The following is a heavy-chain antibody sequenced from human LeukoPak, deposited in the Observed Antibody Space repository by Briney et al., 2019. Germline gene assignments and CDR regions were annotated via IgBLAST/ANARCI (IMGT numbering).Heavy chain of an antibody. V-gene: IGHV4-34*01. D-gene: IGHD2-21*01. CDR1: GGSFSGYY. Sequence: PSETLSLTCAVYGGSFSGYYWSWIRQPPGKGLEWIGEINHSGSTNYNPSLKSRVTISVDTSKNQFSLKLSSVTAADTAVYYCARWVNYYGMDVWGQGTTITVSS. CDR3: ARWVNYYGMDV. CDR2: INHSGST. J-gene: IGHJ6*02.